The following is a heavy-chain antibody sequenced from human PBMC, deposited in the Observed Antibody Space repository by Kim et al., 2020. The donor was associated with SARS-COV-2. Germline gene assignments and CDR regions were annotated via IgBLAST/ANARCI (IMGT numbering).Heavy chain of an antibody. CDR3: ARDQYYYDSSGYYPSNAFDI. D-gene: IGHD3-22*01. J-gene: IGHJ3*02. V-gene: IGHV1-69*13. CDR2: IIPIFGTA. CDR1: GGTFSSYA. Sequence: SVKVSCKASGGTFSSYAISWVRQAPGQGLEWMGGIIPIFGTANYAQKFQGRVTITADESTSTAYMELSSLRSEDTAVYYCARDQYYYDSSGYYPSNAFDIWGQGTMVTVSS.